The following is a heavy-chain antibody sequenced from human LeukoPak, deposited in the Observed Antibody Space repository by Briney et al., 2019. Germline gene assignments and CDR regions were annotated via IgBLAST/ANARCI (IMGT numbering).Heavy chain of an antibody. V-gene: IGHV3-64*01. CDR1: GFTFTNHA. D-gene: IGHD3-9*01. Sequence: GGSLRLSCAASGFTFTNHAMQWVRQAPGKGLEYASAISGNGGSTYYANSVKGRFTISRDNSKNTVYLQMGSLRPEDMAVYYCARAGVVRYVAWLINYYMDVWGKGTTVTVSS. CDR2: ISGNGGST. CDR3: ARAGVVRYVAWLINYYMDV. J-gene: IGHJ6*03.